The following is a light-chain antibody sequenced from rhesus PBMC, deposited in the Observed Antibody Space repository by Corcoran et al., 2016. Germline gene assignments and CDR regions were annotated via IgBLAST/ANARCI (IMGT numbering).Light chain of an antibody. V-gene: IGKV1-19*01. CDR1: QGISSW. CDR2: AAS. CDR3: QQYDDLPYS. Sequence: DIQMTQSPSSLSASVGDKVTITFHSSQGISSWLAWSQQKPGKAPKPLVYAASNLQCGVPSRFSGSGSATDYTLTISSLQPEDFATYYCQQYDDLPYSFGQGTKVEIK. J-gene: IGKJ2*01.